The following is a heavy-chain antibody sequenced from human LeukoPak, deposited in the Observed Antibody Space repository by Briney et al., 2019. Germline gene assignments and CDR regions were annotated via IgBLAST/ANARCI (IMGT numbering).Heavy chain of an antibody. D-gene: IGHD5-24*01. V-gene: IGHV4-34*01. CDR3: ARVPKRWLQLKYYFDY. Sequence: PSETLSLTCAVSGGSFSGYYWTWIRQPPGKGLEWIGEINHSGSANYNPSLKSRVTISLDTSKNQFSLKLSSVTAADTAVYYCARVPKRWLQLKYYFDYWGQGTLVTVSS. CDR2: INHSGSA. J-gene: IGHJ4*02. CDR1: GGSFSGYY.